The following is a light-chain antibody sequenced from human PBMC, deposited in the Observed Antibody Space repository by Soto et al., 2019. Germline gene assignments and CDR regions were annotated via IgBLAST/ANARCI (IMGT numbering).Light chain of an antibody. J-gene: IGLJ2*01. CDR3: SSYTSASTPLV. Sequence: QSALTQPDSVSGSPGQWITISCTGTGSDVGGYNYVSWYQQHPGKAPKVMIYDVSNRPSGVSNRFSGSKSGNTASLTICGLQAEDEADYYCSSYTSASTPLVFGGGTQLTVL. CDR2: DVS. CDR1: GSDVGGYNY. V-gene: IGLV2-14*01.